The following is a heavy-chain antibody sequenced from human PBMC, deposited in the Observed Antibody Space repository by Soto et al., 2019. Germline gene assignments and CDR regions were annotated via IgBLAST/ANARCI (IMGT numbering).Heavy chain of an antibody. Sequence: SETLSLTCTVSGGSMSSYYWTWIRQPAGKGLEWIGRAYSSGGTHYNPSLKSRVTISLDTSKNQFSLRLLSVTDADTAVYYCARGQRFSDWFDPWGQGILVTVSS. CDR3: ARGQRFSDWFDP. D-gene: IGHD3-3*01. J-gene: IGHJ5*02. CDR2: AYSSGGT. V-gene: IGHV4-4*07. CDR1: GGSMSSYY.